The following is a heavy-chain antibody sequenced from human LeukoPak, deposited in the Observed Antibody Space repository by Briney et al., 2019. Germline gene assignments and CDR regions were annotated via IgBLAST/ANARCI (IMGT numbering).Heavy chain of an antibody. CDR2: IYYNGST. CDR1: GGSISYY. D-gene: IGHD6-19*01. J-gene: IGHJ4*02. V-gene: IGHV4-59*08. CDR3: ATTIAVAGPFDY. Sequence: SETLSLTCTVSGGSISYYWSWIRQPPGKGLEWIGYIYYNGSTNYNPSLKSRVTISVDTSKNQFSLKLSSVTAADTAVYYCATTIAVAGPFDYWGQGTLVTVSS.